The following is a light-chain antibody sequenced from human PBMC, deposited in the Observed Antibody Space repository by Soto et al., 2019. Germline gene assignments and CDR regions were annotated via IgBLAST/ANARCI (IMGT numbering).Light chain of an antibody. Sequence: EIVLTQSPGTLSLSPGERATLSCRASQSVSSSYLAWYQQKPGQAPRLLIYAASSRATGIPDRFSGSGSGTDFTLTISSLEPEDFAVYYYQQYDSSPLTFGPGTKVDIK. CDR3: QQYDSSPLT. CDR1: QSVSSSY. CDR2: AAS. V-gene: IGKV3-20*01. J-gene: IGKJ3*01.